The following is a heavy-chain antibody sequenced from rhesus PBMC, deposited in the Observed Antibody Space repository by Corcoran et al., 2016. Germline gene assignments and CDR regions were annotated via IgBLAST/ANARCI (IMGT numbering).Heavy chain of an antibody. J-gene: IGHJ4*01. CDR2: INPRNGGT. V-gene: IGHV1-138*01. CDR1: GYTFTDYY. Sequence: QVQLVQSGAEVKKPGSSVKVSCKASGYTFTDYYIHWVRQAPGQGLEWIGEINPRNGGTNYAQQLQGRVTVTRDTSTSTAFRELSSLRSEDTAVYYCARDRYSGSWNFGYWGQGVLVTVSS. CDR3: ARDRYSGSWNFGY. D-gene: IGHD6-25*01.